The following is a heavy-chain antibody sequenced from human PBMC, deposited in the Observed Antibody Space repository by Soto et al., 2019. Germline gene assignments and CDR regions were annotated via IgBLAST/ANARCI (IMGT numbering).Heavy chain of an antibody. CDR1: GFSLSTNGVA. Sequence: SGPTRVNPTQTLTLTCSFSGFSLSTNGVAVGWIRQPPGKALEWLALIYWDDDKRYNPSLKSRLAITKDTSKNQVVLTMTNMDPVDTGTYYCARRLLDDLVGNHFDSWGQGILVTVT. CDR3: ARRLLDDLVGNHFDS. V-gene: IGHV2-5*02. J-gene: IGHJ5*01. D-gene: IGHD2-15*01. CDR2: IYWDDDK.